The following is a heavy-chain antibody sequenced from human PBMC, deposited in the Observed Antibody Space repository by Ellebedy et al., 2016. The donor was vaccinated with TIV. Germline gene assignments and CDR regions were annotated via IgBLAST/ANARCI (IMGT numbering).Heavy chain of an antibody. D-gene: IGHD6-19*01. Sequence: MPSETLSLTCSVSGASTDSYFWSWIRQPPGKGLQWNGYMYYSGSANYNPSLDSRVTISIDTSKNQVSLKLSSVTAADTAVYYCVRVPYSSGWYFDYWGQGTLVTVSS. CDR3: VRVPYSSGWYFDY. V-gene: IGHV4-59*08. CDR2: MYYSGSA. CDR1: GASTDSYF. J-gene: IGHJ4*02.